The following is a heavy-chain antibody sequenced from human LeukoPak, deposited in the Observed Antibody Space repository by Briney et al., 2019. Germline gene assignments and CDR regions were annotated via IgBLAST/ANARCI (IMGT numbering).Heavy chain of an antibody. Sequence: RTGGSLRLSCAASGFTFSSYAMSWVRQAPGKGLEWVSAISGSGGSTYYADSVKGRFTISRDNSKNTRYLQMNSLRAEATAVYYCASPGSLTVTTPDYWGQGTLVSVSS. CDR2: ISGSGGST. CDR3: ASPGSLTVTTPDY. V-gene: IGHV3-23*01. J-gene: IGHJ4*02. CDR1: GFTFSSYA. D-gene: IGHD4-17*01.